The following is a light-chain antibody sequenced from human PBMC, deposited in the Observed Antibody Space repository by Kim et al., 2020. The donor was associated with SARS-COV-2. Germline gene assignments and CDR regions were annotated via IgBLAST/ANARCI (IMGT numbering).Light chain of an antibody. J-gene: IGKJ1*01. CDR2: AAS. Sequence: ASVGDRVTITCRASQGLRNDLGWYQQQPGKAPKLLIYAASSLQSGVPSRFSGSGSGTDFTLTISSLQPEDFATYYCLQDYNYPRTFGQGTKVDIK. V-gene: IGKV1-6*01. CDR3: LQDYNYPRT. CDR1: QGLRND.